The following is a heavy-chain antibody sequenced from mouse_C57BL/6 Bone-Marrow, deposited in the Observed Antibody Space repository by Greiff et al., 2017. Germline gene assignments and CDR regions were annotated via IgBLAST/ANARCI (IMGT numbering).Heavy chain of an antibody. CDR1: GFTFSDYG. CDR2: ISSGSGTL. CDR3: ARSYYYAMDY. Sequence: EVKLQESGGGLVKPGGSLKLSCAASGFTFSDYGMHWVRQAPEKGLEWVAYISSGSGTLYYADTLKGRFTISRDNAKNTLFLQMTSLRSEDTAMYYCARSYYYAMDYWGQGTSVTVSS. J-gene: IGHJ4*01. V-gene: IGHV5-17*01.